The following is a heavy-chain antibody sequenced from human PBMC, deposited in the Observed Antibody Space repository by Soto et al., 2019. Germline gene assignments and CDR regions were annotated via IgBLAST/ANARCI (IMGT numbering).Heavy chain of an antibody. V-gene: IGHV1-69*13. Sequence: SVKVSCKASGGTFSSYAISWGRQAPGQGLEWMGGIIPIFGTANYAQKFQGRVTITADESTSTAYMELSSLRSEDTAVYYCALQLLVLELRYYGMDVWGQGTTVTVSS. D-gene: IGHD6-19*01. CDR3: ALQLLVLELRYYGMDV. CDR1: GGTFSSYA. CDR2: IIPIFGTA. J-gene: IGHJ6*02.